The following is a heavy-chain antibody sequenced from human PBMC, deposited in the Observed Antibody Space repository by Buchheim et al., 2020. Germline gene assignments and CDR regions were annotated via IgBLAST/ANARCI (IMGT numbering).Heavy chain of an antibody. CDR1: GFTFSGSA. V-gene: IGHV3-30*04. J-gene: IGHJ6*02. D-gene: IGHD6-13*01. CDR3: ARDLHRAAYDYYYYGMDV. CDR2: ISYDGSNK. Sequence: VQLVESGGGLVQPGGSLKLSCAASGFTFSGSAMHWVRQAPGKGLEWVAVISYDGSNKYYADSVKGRFTISRDNSKNTLYLQMNSLRAEDTAVYYCARDLHRAAYDYYYYGMDVWGQGTT.